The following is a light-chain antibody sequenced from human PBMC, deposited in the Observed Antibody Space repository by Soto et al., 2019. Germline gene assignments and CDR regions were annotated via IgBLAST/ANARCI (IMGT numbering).Light chain of an antibody. V-gene: IGKV3-15*01. CDR1: QSVSSN. CDR2: GAS. Sequence: EIVMTQSPGTLSVSPGERATLSCRASQSVSSNFAWYQQKPGQAPRLLIYGASTRATGIPARFSGSGSETEFTLPISSLQAEDFAVYYCQQFYNWPRTFGQGTKVEIK. J-gene: IGKJ1*01. CDR3: QQFYNWPRT.